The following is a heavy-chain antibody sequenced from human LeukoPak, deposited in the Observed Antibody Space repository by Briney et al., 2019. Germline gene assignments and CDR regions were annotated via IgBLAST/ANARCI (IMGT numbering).Heavy chain of an antibody. V-gene: IGHV3-30*02. Sequence: GGSLRLSCAASGFTFSSYGMHWVRQAPGKGLEWVAFIRYDGSNKYYADSVKGRFTISRDNSKNTLYLQMNSLRAEDTAVYYCAKWKTGNSSLPFDYWGQGTLVTVSS. CDR2: IRYDGSNK. D-gene: IGHD1/OR15-1a*01. J-gene: IGHJ4*02. CDR3: AKWKTGNSSLPFDY. CDR1: GFTFSSYG.